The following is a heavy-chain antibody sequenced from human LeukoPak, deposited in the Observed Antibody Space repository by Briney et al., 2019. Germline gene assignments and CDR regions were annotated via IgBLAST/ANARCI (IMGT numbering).Heavy chain of an antibody. Sequence: PGGSLRLSCAASGFTFYTYGMHWVRQAPGKGLEWVAFIRYDGSNKYYADSVKGRFTISRDNSKNTLYLQMNSLRAEDTAVYYCAKTFKWLVAKIYYYYYMDVWGKGTTVTISS. CDR2: IRYDGSNK. CDR3: AKTFKWLVAKIYYYYYMDV. V-gene: IGHV3-30*02. CDR1: GFTFYTYG. D-gene: IGHD6-19*01. J-gene: IGHJ6*03.